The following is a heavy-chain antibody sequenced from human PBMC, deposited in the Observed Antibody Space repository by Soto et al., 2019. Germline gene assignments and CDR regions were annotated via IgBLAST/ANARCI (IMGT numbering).Heavy chain of an antibody. CDR1: GGSFSGYY. CDR3: ARGSLTGDFYYYFDY. D-gene: IGHD7-27*01. V-gene: IGHV4-34*01. CDR2: INHSGST. Sequence: SETLSLTCAVYGGSFSGYYWSWIRQPPGKGLEWIGEINHSGSTNYNPSLKSRVTISVDTSKNQFSLKLSSVTAADTAVYYCARGSLTGDFYYYFDYWGQGTLVTVSS. J-gene: IGHJ4*02.